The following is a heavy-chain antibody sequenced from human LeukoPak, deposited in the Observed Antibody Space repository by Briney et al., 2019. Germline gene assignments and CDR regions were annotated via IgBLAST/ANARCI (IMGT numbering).Heavy chain of an antibody. CDR1: GFTFSSYE. Sequence: GGSLRLSCAASGFTFSSYEMNWVRQAPGKGLEWVSYISSSGITIYYADSVKGRFTISRDNAKNSLYLQMNSLRAEDTAVHYCARSKYYGSGSHFDYWGQGTLVTVSS. V-gene: IGHV3-48*03. CDR2: ISSSGITI. J-gene: IGHJ4*02. D-gene: IGHD3-10*01. CDR3: ARSKYYGSGSHFDY.